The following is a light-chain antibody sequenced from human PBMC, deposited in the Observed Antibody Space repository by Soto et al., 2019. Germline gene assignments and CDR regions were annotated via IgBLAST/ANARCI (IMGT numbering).Light chain of an antibody. CDR2: GAS. CDR1: QSVSSSY. J-gene: IGKJ1*01. Sequence: VLTQSPGTLSLSTWERAKPSCRGIQSVSSSYLAWYQQKPGEAPRLLIYGASSRAAVIPDRFSGSGSGTDFTLTISRLEPEDFAVYYCQQYGSSHSWTFGQGTKVDI. V-gene: IGKV3-20*01. CDR3: QQYGSSHSWT.